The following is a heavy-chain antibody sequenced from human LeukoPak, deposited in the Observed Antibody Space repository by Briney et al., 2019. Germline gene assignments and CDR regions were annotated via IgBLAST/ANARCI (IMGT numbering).Heavy chain of an antibody. CDR3: ARAGYYYDSSGHGYYFDY. CDR2: IYYSGST. CDR1: GGSISSSSYY. D-gene: IGHD3-22*01. V-gene: IGHV4-39*07. J-gene: IGHJ4*02. Sequence: SETLSLTCTVSGGSISSSSYYWGWIRQPPGKGLEWIGSIYYSGSTYYNPSLKSRVIISVDTSKNQFSLKLSSVTAADTAVYYCARAGYYYDSSGHGYYFDYWGQGTLVTVSS.